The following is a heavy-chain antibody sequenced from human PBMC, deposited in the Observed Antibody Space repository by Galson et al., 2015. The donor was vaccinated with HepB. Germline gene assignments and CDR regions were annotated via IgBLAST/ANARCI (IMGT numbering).Heavy chain of an antibody. CDR3: ARDNYDILTAYEGSALVS. D-gene: IGHD3-9*01. CDR1: GYSFTSYW. CDR2: IYPGDSNT. Sequence: QSGAEVKKPGESLKISCKGSGYSFTSYWIGWVRQMPGKGLEWMGIIYPGDSNTRYNPSFQGQVTLSADKSISTAYLQWSSLKASDTAMYYCARDNYDILTAYEGSALVSWGQGTQVTVSS. J-gene: IGHJ5*02. V-gene: IGHV5-51*01.